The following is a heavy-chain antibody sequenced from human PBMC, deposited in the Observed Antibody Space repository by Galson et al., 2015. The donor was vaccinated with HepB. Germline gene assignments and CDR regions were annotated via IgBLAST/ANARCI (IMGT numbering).Heavy chain of an antibody. D-gene: IGHD2-2*01. CDR3: ARDLPWGSTSSMDV. V-gene: IGHV3-30-3*01. CDR2: ISYDGSNK. Sequence: SLRLSCAASGFTFSSYAMHWVRQAPGKGLEWVAVISYDGSNKYYADSVKGRFTISRDNSKNTLYLQMNSLRAEDTAVYYCARDLPWGSTSSMDVWGKGTTVTVSS. J-gene: IGHJ6*04. CDR1: GFTFSSYA.